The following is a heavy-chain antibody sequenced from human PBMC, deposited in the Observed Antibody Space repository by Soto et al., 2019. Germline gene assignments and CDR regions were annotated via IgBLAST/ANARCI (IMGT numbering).Heavy chain of an antibody. CDR3: AKRGGSLDAFVI. V-gene: IGHV3-23*01. J-gene: IGHJ3*02. Sequence: EVQLLESGGGLVQPGGSLRLSCAASGFTFSSYAMSWVRQAPGKGLEWVSAISGSGGSTYYADSVKGRFTISRDNSKNTLYLQMDRLRAEDTAVYYCAKRGGSLDAFVIWGQGTMVTVSS. CDR1: GFTFSSYA. CDR2: ISGSGGST. D-gene: IGHD1-26*01.